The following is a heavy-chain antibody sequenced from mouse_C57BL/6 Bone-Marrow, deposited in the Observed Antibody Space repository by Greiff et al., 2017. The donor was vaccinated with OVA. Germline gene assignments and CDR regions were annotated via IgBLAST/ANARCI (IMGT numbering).Heavy chain of an antibody. Sequence: QVQLQQPGAELVRPGSSVKLSCKASGYTFTSYWMHWVKQRPIQGLEWIGNIDPSDSETYYNQKFKDKATLTVDKSSSTAYMQLSSLTSEDSAVYYCASGYYGSSYRYFDVWGTGTTVTVSS. CDR1: GYTFTSYW. J-gene: IGHJ1*03. V-gene: IGHV1-52*01. CDR3: ASGYYGSSYRYFDV. D-gene: IGHD1-1*01. CDR2: IDPSDSET.